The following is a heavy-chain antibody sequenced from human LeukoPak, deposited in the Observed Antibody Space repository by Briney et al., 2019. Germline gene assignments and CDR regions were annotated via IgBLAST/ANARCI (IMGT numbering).Heavy chain of an antibody. CDR3: AKERLLDY. CDR2: ISYDGSNK. J-gene: IGHJ4*02. V-gene: IGHV3-30*18. D-gene: IGHD5-12*01. CDR1: GFTFSSYG. Sequence: GGSLRLSCVASGFTFSSYGMHWVRQAPGKGLEWVAVISYDGSNKYYADSVKGRFTISRDNSKNTLYLQMNSLRAEDTAVYYCAKERLLDYWGQGTLVTVSS.